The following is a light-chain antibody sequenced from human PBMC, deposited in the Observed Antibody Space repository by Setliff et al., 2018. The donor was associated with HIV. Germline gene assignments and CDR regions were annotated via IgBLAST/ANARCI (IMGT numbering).Light chain of an antibody. J-gene: IGLJ2*01. CDR3: CSYAGSRNVV. CDR1: SSDVGSYNL. CDR2: DVS. Sequence: QSVLTQPASVSGSPGQSITISCTGTSSDVGSYNLVSWYQQHPGKAPKLMIYDVSKRPSGVSNRFSGSKSGNTASLTTSGLQAEDEADYYCCSYAGSRNVVFGGGTKVTVL. V-gene: IGLV2-23*02.